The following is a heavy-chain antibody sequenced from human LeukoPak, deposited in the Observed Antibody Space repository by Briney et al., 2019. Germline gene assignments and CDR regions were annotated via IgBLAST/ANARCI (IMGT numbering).Heavy chain of an antibody. D-gene: IGHD3-10*01. CDR1: GYTFTSYG. V-gene: IGHV1-18*01. CDR3: ASETSGNYFNDY. Sequence: GASVKVSCKASGYTFTSYGISWVRQAPGQGLEWMGWISAYNGNTNYAQKFQGRVTMTRDTSTSTVYMELSSLRSEDTAVYYCASETSGNYFNDYWGQGTLVTVSS. CDR2: ISAYNGNT. J-gene: IGHJ4*02.